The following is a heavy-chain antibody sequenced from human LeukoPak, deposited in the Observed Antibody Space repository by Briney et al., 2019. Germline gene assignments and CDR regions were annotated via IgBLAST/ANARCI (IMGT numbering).Heavy chain of an antibody. D-gene: IGHD3-16*01. J-gene: IGHJ4*02. CDR3: TRGAGWLIDY. V-gene: IGHV4-61*02. CDR1: GGSISSGGYY. Sequence: SETLSLTCTVSGGSISSGGYYWSWIRQPAGKGLEWIGRIYTSGSTNYNPSLKSRVTMSVDTSKNQFSLKLSSVTAADTAVYYCTRGAGWLIDYWGQGILVTVSS. CDR2: IYTSGST.